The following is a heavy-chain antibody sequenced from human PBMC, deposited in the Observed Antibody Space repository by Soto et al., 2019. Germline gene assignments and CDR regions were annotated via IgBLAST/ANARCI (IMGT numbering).Heavy chain of an antibody. CDR2: MNPNSGNT. Sequence: QVQLVQSGAEVKKPGASVKVSCKASGYTFTNYDINWVRQATGQGLEWMGWMNPNSGNTGYAQKFQGRVTMTRNTYISTAYMELSILRSEETAVYYCARVGYYYDSSGYYLSFDYWGQGTLVTVS. J-gene: IGHJ4*02. V-gene: IGHV1-8*01. D-gene: IGHD3-22*01. CDR1: GYTFTNYD. CDR3: ARVGYYYDSSGYYLSFDY.